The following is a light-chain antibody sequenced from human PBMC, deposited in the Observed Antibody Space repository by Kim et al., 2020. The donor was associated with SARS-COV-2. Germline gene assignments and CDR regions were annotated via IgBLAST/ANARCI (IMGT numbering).Light chain of an antibody. CDR2: GAS. CDR3: QQYARSPRT. CDR1: ETLKGTY. V-gene: IGKV3-20*01. Sequence: EIMLTQSPGTLSLSPGERATLSCRASETLKGTYLVWYQQRPGQAPRHLIYGASNRAAGIPDRFSGSVSGTTFTLTITRLEPEDFAVYYCQQYARSPRTFGQGTKVDIK. J-gene: IGKJ1*01.